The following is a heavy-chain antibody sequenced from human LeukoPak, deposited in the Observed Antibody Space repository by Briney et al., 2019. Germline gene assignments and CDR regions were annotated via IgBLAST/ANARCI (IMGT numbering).Heavy chain of an antibody. D-gene: IGHD3-10*01. Sequence: SETLSLTCTVSGGSISSGSYYWSWIRQPAGKGLEWIGRIYTSGSTNYNPSLKSRVTISVDTSKNQFSLKLSSVTAADTAVYYCARGRMVRGARFDYWGQGTLVTVSS. CDR3: ARGRMVRGARFDY. CDR1: GGSISSGSYY. CDR2: IYTSGST. V-gene: IGHV4-61*02. J-gene: IGHJ4*02.